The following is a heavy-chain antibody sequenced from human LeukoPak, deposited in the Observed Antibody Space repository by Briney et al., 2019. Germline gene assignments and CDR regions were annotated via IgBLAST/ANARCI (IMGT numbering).Heavy chain of an antibody. CDR3: AKALFDSSSWYASPPDY. CDR1: GFSFSSYA. J-gene: IGHJ4*02. Sequence: GGSLRLSCAASGFSFSSYAMSWVRQAPGKGLEWVSAISGSGGSTYYADSVKSRFTISRDNSKITLYLQMNSLRAEDTAVYYCAKALFDSSSWYASPPDYWGQGTLVTVSS. V-gene: IGHV3-23*01. D-gene: IGHD6-13*01. CDR2: ISGSGGST.